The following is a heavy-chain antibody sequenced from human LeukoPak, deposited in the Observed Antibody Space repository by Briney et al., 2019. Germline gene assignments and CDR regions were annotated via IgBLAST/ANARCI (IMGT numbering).Heavy chain of an antibody. CDR2: IHHSGST. V-gene: IGHV4-59*01. D-gene: IGHD3-16*01. CDR3: ATQRGSPVTAYYFDY. J-gene: IGHJ4*02. CDR1: GGSISGYY. Sequence: PSETLSLTCTVSGGSISGYYWSWIRQPPGKGLEWIGYIHHSGSTNYNPSLKSRVTISVGTSKNQFSLKLSSVTAADTAVYYCATQRGSPVTAYYFDYWGQGTLVTVSS.